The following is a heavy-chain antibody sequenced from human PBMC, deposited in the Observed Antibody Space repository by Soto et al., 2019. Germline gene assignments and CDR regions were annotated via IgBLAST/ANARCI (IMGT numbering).Heavy chain of an antibody. V-gene: IGHV4-39*01. CDR1: GGSISSSSYY. Sequence: SETLSLTCTVSGGSISSSSYYWGWIRQPPGKGLEWIGSIYYSGSTYYNPSLKSRVTISVDTSKNQFSLKLSSVTAADTAVYYCARHRVLRYFDWLLFLDYWGQGTLVTVSS. CDR3: ARHRVLRYFDWLLFLDY. J-gene: IGHJ4*02. D-gene: IGHD3-9*01. CDR2: IYYSGST.